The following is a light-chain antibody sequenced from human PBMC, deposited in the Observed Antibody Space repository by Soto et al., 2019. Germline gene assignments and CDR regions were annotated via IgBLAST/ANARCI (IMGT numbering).Light chain of an antibody. CDR1: QSISSY. CDR2: AAS. Sequence: DIQMTQSPSSLSASVGDRVTITCRASQSISSYLNWYQQKPGKAPKLLIYAASSLQSGVPSRFSGSGSGTDFTLTISSLQPEDFATYYCQQYNNWPPTFGQGTKLEIK. J-gene: IGKJ2*01. CDR3: QQYNNWPPT. V-gene: IGKV1-39*01.